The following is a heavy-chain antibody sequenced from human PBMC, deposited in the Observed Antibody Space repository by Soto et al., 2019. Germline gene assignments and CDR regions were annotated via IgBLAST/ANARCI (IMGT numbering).Heavy chain of an antibody. CDR2: IKSKTDGGTT. J-gene: IGHJ3*02. D-gene: IGHD3-3*01. V-gene: IGHV3-15*01. CDR1: GFTFSNAW. CDR3: TTDLYETYYDFWSGYHNAFDI. Sequence: GGSLRLSCAASGFTFSNAWMSWVRQAPGKGLEWVGRIKSKTDGGTTDYAAPVKGRFTISRDDSKNTLYLQMNSLKTEDTAVDYCTTDLYETYYDFWSGYHNAFDIWGQGTMVTVSS.